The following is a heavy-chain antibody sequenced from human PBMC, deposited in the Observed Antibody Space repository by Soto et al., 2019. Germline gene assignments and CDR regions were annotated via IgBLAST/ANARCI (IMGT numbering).Heavy chain of an antibody. Sequence: GESLKISCKGSGYSFTSYWIGWVRQMPGKGLEWMGIIYPGDSDTRYSPSFQGQVTISADKSISTAYLQWSSLKASDTAMYYCARVPQQQLVRGNIYYYYYGMDVWGQGTTVTVSS. CDR2: IYPGDSDT. J-gene: IGHJ6*02. CDR1: GYSFTSYW. D-gene: IGHD6-13*01. CDR3: ARVPQQQLVRGNIYYYYYGMDV. V-gene: IGHV5-51*01.